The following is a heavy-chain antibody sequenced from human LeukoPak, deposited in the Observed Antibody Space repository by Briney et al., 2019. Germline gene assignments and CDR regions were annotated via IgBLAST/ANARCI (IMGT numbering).Heavy chain of an antibody. Sequence: PSETLSLTCTVSLGSISSYYWSWIGQPPGKGLEWIGYIYYSGSTKYKPSLKSRATISVHTSKNQFSLKLSSVTSADTAVYYCASASLNIYAFDIWGQGTMVTVSS. CDR2: IYYSGST. CDR1: LGSISSYY. D-gene: IGHD2/OR15-2a*01. V-gene: IGHV4-59*01. CDR3: ASASLNIYAFDI. J-gene: IGHJ3*02.